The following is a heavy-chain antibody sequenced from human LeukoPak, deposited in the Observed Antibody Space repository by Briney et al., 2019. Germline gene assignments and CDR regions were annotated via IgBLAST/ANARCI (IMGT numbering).Heavy chain of an antibody. Sequence: GGSLRLSCAVSGFTFSTYWMNWVRQAPGKGLEGVANIKQDGSEKYYVDSVKARFTIPRDNAQNSPNLQRNSLRAEDTAGHYFIRCRDVGGQDNTLSVS. CDR3: IRCRDV. J-gene: IGHJ6*02. CDR1: GFTFSTYW. CDR2: IKQDGSEK. D-gene: IGHD5-24*01. V-gene: IGHV3-7*01.